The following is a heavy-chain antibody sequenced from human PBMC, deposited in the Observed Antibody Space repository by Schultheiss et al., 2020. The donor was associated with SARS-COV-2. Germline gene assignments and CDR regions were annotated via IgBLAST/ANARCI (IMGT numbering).Heavy chain of an antibody. D-gene: IGHD7-27*01. CDR3: ARHGGAGDSLWPGDAFDI. CDR1: GYSFTSYW. CDR2: IDPSDSYT. V-gene: IGHV5-10-1*01. J-gene: IGHJ3*02. Sequence: GESLKISCKGSGYSFTSYWISWVRQMPGKGLEWMGRIDPSDSYTNYSPSFQGHVTISADKSISTAYLQWSSLKASDTAMYYCARHGGAGDSLWPGDAFDIWGQGTMVTVSS.